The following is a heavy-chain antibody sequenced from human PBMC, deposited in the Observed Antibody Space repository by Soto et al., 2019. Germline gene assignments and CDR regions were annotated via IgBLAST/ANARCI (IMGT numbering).Heavy chain of an antibody. CDR2: INANNGNT. CDR3: ARDTTLDS. V-gene: IGHV1-18*04. CDR1: GYTFTSYY. Sequence: ASVKVSCRASGYTFTSYYMHWVRQAPGQGLEWMGMINANNGNTNYAQKLQGRVTMTTDTSTSTAYMELRSLRSDDTAVYYCARDTTLDSWGQGTLVTVSS. D-gene: IGHD1-1*01. J-gene: IGHJ4*02.